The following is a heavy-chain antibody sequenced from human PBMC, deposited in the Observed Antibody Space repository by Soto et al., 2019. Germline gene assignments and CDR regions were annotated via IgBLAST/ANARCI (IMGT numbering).Heavy chain of an antibody. D-gene: IGHD3-10*01. CDR2: ISRDGNTK. CDR1: GFTLSKNG. J-gene: IGHJ4*02. Sequence: QVQLVESGGGVVQPGRSLRLSCAASGFTLSKNGMHWVRQAPGKGLEWVAVISRDGNTKFYADSVKGRFAISKDNSENTLYLQMNSLRLEDTAVYFCARELASGNWGQGTLVTVSS. CDR3: ARELASGN. V-gene: IGHV3-30*03.